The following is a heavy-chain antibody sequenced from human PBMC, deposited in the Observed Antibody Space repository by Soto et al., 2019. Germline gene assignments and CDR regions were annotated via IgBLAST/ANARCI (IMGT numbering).Heavy chain of an antibody. CDR3: ARDILRFLEWFQYYYYGMDV. V-gene: IGHV1-18*01. CDR2: MNANNGNT. CDR1: GYTFTSYD. D-gene: IGHD3-3*01. Sequence: ASVKVSCKASGYTFTSYDINWVRQATGQGLEWMGWMNANNGNTNYAQKLQGRVTMTTDTSTSTAYLELRSLRSDDTAVYYCARDILRFLEWFQYYYYGMDVWGQGTTVTVSS. J-gene: IGHJ6*02.